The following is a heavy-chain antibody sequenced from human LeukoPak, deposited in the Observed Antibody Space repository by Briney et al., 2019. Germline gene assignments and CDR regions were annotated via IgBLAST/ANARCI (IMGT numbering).Heavy chain of an antibody. V-gene: IGHV1-18*01. CDR3: ARHFYGSGTYYHFDY. D-gene: IGHD3-10*01. CDR1: GYSFPSYG. J-gene: IGHJ4*02. CDR2: ISPYNDNT. Sequence: VSVKVSCKASGYSFPSYGISWVRQAPGQGPEWMGWISPYNDNTNYAQKLQGRATLTTDTSTSTAYMELRSPRSDDTAVYYCARHFYGSGTYYHFDYWGQGTLVTVSS.